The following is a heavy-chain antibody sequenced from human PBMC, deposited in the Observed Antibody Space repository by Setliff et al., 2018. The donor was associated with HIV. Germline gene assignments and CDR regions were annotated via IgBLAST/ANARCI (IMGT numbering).Heavy chain of an antibody. D-gene: IGHD3-3*01. CDR3: ARLSQRIRIFGVINRGEEFDI. J-gene: IGHJ3*02. CDR1: AYSFTTFW. CDR2: IYPGDSDT. Sequence: GESLKISCKGSAYSFTTFWIAWVRQMPGKGLEWMGIIYPGDSDTTYSPSFEGQVTISADNSNTTAYLQWSSLKASDTAMYFCARLSQRIRIFGVINRGEEFDIWGQGTMVTVSS. V-gene: IGHV5-51*01.